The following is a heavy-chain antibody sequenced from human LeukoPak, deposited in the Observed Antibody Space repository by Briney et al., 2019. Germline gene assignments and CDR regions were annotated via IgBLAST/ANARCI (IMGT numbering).Heavy chain of an antibody. J-gene: IGHJ4*02. CDR3: ARDLGGSYWEGGY. Sequence: PGRSLRLSCAASGFTFDDYAMHWVRQAPGKGLERVSGISWNSDSIGYADSVKGRFTISRDNAKNSLHLQMNSLRAEDTAVYYCARDLGGSYWEGGYWGQGTLVTVSS. D-gene: IGHD1-26*01. CDR1: GFTFDDYA. V-gene: IGHV3-9*01. CDR2: ISWNSDSI.